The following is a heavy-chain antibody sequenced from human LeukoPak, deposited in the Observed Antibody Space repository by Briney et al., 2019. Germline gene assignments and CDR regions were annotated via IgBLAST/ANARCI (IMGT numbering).Heavy chain of an antibody. V-gene: IGHV1-2*02. D-gene: IGHD4-23*01. CDR2: INPKSGGT. CDR1: GYTFTAYY. Sequence: ASVKVSRKASGYTFTAYYMHWVRQAPGQGLEWMGWINPKSGGTNYPQKFQGRVTMTRDTSISTAYMELSRLRSNDTAVYYCARGIYGGNSPLVDYWGQGTLVTVSS. J-gene: IGHJ4*02. CDR3: ARGIYGGNSPLVDY.